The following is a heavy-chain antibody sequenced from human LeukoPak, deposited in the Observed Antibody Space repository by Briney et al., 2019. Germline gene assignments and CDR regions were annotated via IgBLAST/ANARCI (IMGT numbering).Heavy chain of an antibody. Sequence: GESLKISCKGSGYTFTKDWIGWVRQTPDKGLEWMAMIYPGDSDIIHSPSFQGQVSISVDKSISTAYLQWSSLKASDTAMYYCVTGWRGDFYDPAHSWGQGTLVTVSA. D-gene: IGHD2/OR15-2a*01. J-gene: IGHJ4*02. CDR2: IYPGDSDI. CDR1: GYTFTKDW. V-gene: IGHV5-51*01. CDR3: VTGWRGDFYDPAHS.